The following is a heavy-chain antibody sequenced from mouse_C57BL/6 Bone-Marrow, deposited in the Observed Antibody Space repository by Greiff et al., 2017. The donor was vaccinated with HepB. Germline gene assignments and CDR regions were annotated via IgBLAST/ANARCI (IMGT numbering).Heavy chain of an antibody. CDR2: INPNNGGT. D-gene: IGHD2-3*01. J-gene: IGHJ3*01. Sequence: EVQLQQSGPELVKPGASVKIPCKASGYTFTDYNMDWVKQSHGKSLEWIGDINPNNGGTIYNQKFKGKATLTVDKSSSTAYMELRSLTSEDTAVYYCAIISPTGGLLRGAWFAYWGQGTLVTVSA. CDR3: AIISPTGGLLRGAWFAY. V-gene: IGHV1-18*01. CDR1: GYTFTDYN.